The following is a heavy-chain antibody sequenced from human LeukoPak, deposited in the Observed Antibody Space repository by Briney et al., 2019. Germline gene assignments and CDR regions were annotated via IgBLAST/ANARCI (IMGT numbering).Heavy chain of an antibody. CDR3: ARSIAVAGTTWFDP. V-gene: IGHV4-59*01. J-gene: IGHJ5*02. D-gene: IGHD6-19*01. CDR1: GGSISSYY. CDR2: IYYSGST. Sequence: SETLSLTCTVSGGSISSYYWSWIRQPPGKGLEWIGYIYYSGSTNYNPSLKSRVTISVDTSKNQFSLKLSSVTAADTAVYYCARSIAVAGTTWFDPWGQGTLVTVSS.